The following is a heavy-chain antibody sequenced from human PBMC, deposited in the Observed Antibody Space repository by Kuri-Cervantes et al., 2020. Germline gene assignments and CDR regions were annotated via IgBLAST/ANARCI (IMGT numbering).Heavy chain of an antibody. J-gene: IGHJ5*02. D-gene: IGHD1-1*01. Sequence: SVKVSCKASGGTFSSYAISWVRQAPGQGLEWMGGIIPIFGTANYAQKFQGRVTITADESPSTAYMELSSLRSDDTAVYYCARHLRSSLQLERRFGSNWFDPWGQGTLVTVSS. CDR1: GGTFSSYA. CDR2: IIPIFGTA. V-gene: IGHV1-69*13. CDR3: ARHLRSSLQLERRFGSNWFDP.